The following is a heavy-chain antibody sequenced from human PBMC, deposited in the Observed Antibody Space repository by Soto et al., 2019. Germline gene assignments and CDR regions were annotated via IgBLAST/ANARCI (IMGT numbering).Heavy chain of an antibody. CDR3: ARHVGYSGFDP. Sequence: SETLSRTCTVSGGSISSGSQYWGWIRQPPGKGLEWIGSIYYGGSTYYNPSLKSRVTISVDTSKNQFSLKLSSVTVADTAVYYCARHVGYSGFDPWGQGTLVTVSS. CDR2: IYYGGST. J-gene: IGHJ5*02. D-gene: IGHD6-13*01. V-gene: IGHV4-39*01. CDR1: GGSISSGSQY.